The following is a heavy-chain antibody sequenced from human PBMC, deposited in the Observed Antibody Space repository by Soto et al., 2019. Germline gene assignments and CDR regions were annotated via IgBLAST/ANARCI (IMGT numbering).Heavy chain of an antibody. CDR1: GGTFSSYT. CDR3: ARETSYCSGCSCYRYYFDY. V-gene: IGHV1-69*08. Sequence: QVQLVQSGAEVKKPGSSVKVSCKASGGTFSSYTISWVRQAPGQGLEWMGRIIPILGIANYAQKFQGRVTITADKSTSTAYMELSSLRSEDTAVYYCARETSYCSGCSCYRYYFDYWGQGTLVTVSS. D-gene: IGHD2-15*01. J-gene: IGHJ4*02. CDR2: IIPILGIA.